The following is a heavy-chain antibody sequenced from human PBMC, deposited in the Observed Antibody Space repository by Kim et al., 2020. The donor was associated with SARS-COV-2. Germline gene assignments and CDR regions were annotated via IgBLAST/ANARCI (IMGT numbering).Heavy chain of an antibody. V-gene: IGHV4-39*07. Sequence: PSLKSRVTISVDTSKNQFSLKLSSVTAADTAVYYCARVWRGGRDGYNVSYWGQGTLVTVSS. D-gene: IGHD2-15*01. J-gene: IGHJ4*02. CDR3: ARVWRGGRDGYNVSY.